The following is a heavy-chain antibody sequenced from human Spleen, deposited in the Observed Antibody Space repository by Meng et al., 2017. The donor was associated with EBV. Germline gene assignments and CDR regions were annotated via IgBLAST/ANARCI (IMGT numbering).Heavy chain of an antibody. V-gene: IGHV4-61*01. CDR3: ARLFYYGSGRLKFDF. Sequence: QVQLQEPGPGVLKPSETLSLTGTVSGGSVRSASYYWTWIRQPPGKALEWIGYIHYSGNPNYNSSLKRRVTISVDMSKNQFSLRLSSVTAADTAVYYCARLFYYGSGRLKFDFWGQGTLVTVSS. D-gene: IGHD3-10*01. CDR2: IHYSGNP. CDR1: GGSVRSASYY. J-gene: IGHJ4*02.